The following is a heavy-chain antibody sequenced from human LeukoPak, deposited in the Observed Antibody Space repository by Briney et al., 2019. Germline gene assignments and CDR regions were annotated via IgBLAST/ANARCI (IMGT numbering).Heavy chain of an antibody. CDR2: ISNSADST. D-gene: IGHD3-3*01. CDR3: AKDRDFWSGYYDFDF. Sequence: PGGSLRLSCAASGFIFSNYAMSWVRQAPGKGLEWVSGISNSADSTYYAVSVKGRFTTSRENSKNTLYLQMNSLRAEDTAVYYCAKDRDFWSGYYDFDFWGRGTLVTVSS. J-gene: IGHJ4*02. CDR1: GFIFSNYA. V-gene: IGHV3-23*01.